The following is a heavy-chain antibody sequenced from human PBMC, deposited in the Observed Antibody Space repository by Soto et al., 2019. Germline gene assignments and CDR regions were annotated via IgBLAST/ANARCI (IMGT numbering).Heavy chain of an antibody. CDR3: ARASSFRGDFPV. J-gene: IGHJ6*02. CDR2: IYHAGSP. Sequence: QVQLQESGPGLVKPSGTLSLTCSVSGGSIRSSSWWTGLRQSPGKGLEWIGEIYHAGSPNYKPSFQSRVTISANPSKNFFSLRLTSVTAADPAIYYCARASSFRGDFPVWGQGTAVTISS. V-gene: IGHV4-4*02. CDR1: GGSIRSSSW. D-gene: IGHD2-21*02.